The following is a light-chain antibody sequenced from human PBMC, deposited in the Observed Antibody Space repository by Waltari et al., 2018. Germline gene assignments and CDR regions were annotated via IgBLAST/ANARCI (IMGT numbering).Light chain of an antibody. J-gene: IGLJ3*02. CDR3: YSATDNYRV. Sequence: SYELTQPSSASVSPGQTARITCSGDVLAKKYARWFQQKPGQAPVVVIYKDRERPSGIPERFSGSSSGTTVTLTISGAQVEDEGDYYCYSATDNYRVFGGGTKLTVL. V-gene: IGLV3-27*01. CDR2: KDR. CDR1: VLAKKY.